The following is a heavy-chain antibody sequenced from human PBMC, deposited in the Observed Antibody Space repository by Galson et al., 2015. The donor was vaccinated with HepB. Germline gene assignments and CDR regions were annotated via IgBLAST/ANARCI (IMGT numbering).Heavy chain of an antibody. CDR2: TYYRSKWYN. D-gene: IGHD1-26*01. CDR3: GRTSGSYFPFNY. J-gene: IGHJ4*02. Sequence: CAISGDSVSNNSAAWNWIRQSPSRGPEWLGRTYYRSKWYNDYGISIKSRITINPDTSKNQFSLQLNSVTPEDTAVYYCGRTSGSYFPFNYWGQGTLVTVSS. V-gene: IGHV6-1*01. CDR1: GDSVSNNSAA.